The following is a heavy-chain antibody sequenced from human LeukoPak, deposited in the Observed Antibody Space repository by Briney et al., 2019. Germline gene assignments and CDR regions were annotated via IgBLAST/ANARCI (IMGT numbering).Heavy chain of an antibody. CDR3: AKDDYGYWFDP. D-gene: IGHD4/OR15-4a*01. Sequence: GGSLRLSCAASGFTFSSYAMSWVRQAPGKGLEWVSAISYSVDNTYYADSVKGRFTISRDNSKNTLYLQMNSLRAEDTAVHYCAKDDYGYWFDPWGQGTLVAVSS. CDR1: GFTFSSYA. J-gene: IGHJ5*02. CDR2: ISYSVDNT. V-gene: IGHV3-23*01.